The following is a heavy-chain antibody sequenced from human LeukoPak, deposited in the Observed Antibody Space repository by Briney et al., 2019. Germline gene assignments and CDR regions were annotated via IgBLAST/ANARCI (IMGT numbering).Heavy chain of an antibody. J-gene: IGHJ4*02. V-gene: IGHV3-74*03. CDR1: GFTFSNYW. CDR3: AREGPDTTVVSAIFDY. CDR2: INSDGSTT. Sequence: GGSLRLSCAASGFTFSNYWMHWVRQAPGEGLVWVSHINSDGSTTTYADSVKGRFTISRDSAKNTVYLQMNSLRAEDTAVYYCAREGPDTTVVSAIFDYWGQGTLVTVSS. D-gene: IGHD4-23*01.